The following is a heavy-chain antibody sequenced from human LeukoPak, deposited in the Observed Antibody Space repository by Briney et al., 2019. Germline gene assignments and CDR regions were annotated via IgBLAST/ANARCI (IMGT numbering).Heavy chain of an antibody. Sequence: PGGSLRLSCAASGFTFSSYAMSWVRQAPGKGLEWVSAISGSGGSTYYADSVKGRFTISRDNSKNTLYLQMNSLRAEDTAVYYCAKPDYGDYYYYGMDVWGKGTTVTVSS. J-gene: IGHJ6*04. CDR1: GFTFSSYA. V-gene: IGHV3-23*01. D-gene: IGHD3-16*01. CDR3: AKPDYGDYYYYGMDV. CDR2: ISGSGGST.